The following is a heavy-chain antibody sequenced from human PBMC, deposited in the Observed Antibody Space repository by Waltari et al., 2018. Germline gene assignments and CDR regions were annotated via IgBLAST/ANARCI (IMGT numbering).Heavy chain of an antibody. D-gene: IGHD6-6*01. CDR1: GGSLRSHY. V-gene: IGHV4-59*11. Sequence: QVQLQESGPGLVKPSETLSLTYTVSGGSLRSHYWSWIRQPPGKGLEWIGYIYYSGSTNYNPSLKSRVTISVDTSKNQFSLKLSSVTAADTAVYYCARERSRSGWFDPWGQGTLVTVSS. CDR3: ARERSRSGWFDP. J-gene: IGHJ5*02. CDR2: IYYSGST.